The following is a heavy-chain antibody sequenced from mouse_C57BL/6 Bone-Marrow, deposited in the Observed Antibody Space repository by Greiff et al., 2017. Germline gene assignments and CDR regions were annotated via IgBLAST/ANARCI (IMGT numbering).Heavy chain of an antibody. CDR1: GYTFTSYW. CDR2: IDPSVSYT. J-gene: IGHJ2*01. CDR3: APLLPTGFDY. V-gene: IGHV1-69*01. Sequence: QVQLQQPGAELVMPGASVKLSCKASGYTFTSYWMHWVKQRPGQGLEWIGEIDPSVSYTNYNQKFKGKSTLTVDKSSSTAYMQLSSLTSEDSAVYYCAPLLPTGFDYWGQGTTLTVSS. D-gene: IGHD1-2*01.